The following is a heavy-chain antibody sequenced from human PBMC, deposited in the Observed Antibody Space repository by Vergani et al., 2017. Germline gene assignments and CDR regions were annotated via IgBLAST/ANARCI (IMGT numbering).Heavy chain of an antibody. CDR2: ISYDGSNK. D-gene: IGHD3-22*01. CDR1: GFTFSSYG. Sequence: VQLLESGGGLVQPGGSLRLSCAASGFTFSSYGMHWVRQAPGKGLEWVAVISYDGSNKYYADSVKGRFTISRDNSKNTLYLQMNSLRAEDTAVYYCARGRGWGEYYYDSSGYINWGQGTLVTVSS. CDR3: ARGRGWGEYYYDSSGYIN. V-gene: IGHV3-30*03. J-gene: IGHJ4*02.